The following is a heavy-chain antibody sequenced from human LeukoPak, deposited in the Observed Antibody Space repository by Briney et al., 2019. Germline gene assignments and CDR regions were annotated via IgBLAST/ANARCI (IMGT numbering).Heavy chain of an antibody. Sequence: GGSLRLSCAASGFTFSDYYMSWIRQAPGKGLEWVAVISYDGSNKYYADSVKGRFTISRDNSKNTLYLQMNSLRAEDTAVYYCARAQLVLYYFDYWGQGTLVTVSS. CDR2: ISYDGSNK. J-gene: IGHJ4*02. CDR3: ARAQLVLYYFDY. D-gene: IGHD6-6*01. CDR1: GFTFSDYY. V-gene: IGHV3-30*03.